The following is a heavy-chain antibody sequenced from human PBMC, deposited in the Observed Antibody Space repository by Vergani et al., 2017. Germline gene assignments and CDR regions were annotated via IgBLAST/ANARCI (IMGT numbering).Heavy chain of an antibody. CDR2: INPSGGST. CDR1: GYTFTSDD. V-gene: IGHV1-46*01. CDR3: ARLEGQGGIAQHNYYFDY. Sequence: QVQLVQSGAEVKKPGASVKVSCKASGYTFTSDDINWVRQATGQGLEWMGIINPSGGSTSYAQKFQGRVTITADESTSTAYMELSSLRSEDTAVYYCARLEGQGGIAQHNYYFDYWGQGTLVTVSS. D-gene: IGHD6-13*01. J-gene: IGHJ4*02.